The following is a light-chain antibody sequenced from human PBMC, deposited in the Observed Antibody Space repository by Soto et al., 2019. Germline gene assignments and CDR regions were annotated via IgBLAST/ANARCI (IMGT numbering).Light chain of an antibody. CDR2: KAS. Sequence: DIQMTQSPSTLSASVGDTVTITCRASQTIGTWLAWYQQKPAKAPKLLIYKASTLESGVPSRSSGSGSGTEFTLTISSLQADDFATYYCQQSYSRVTFGQGTKVDIK. CDR3: QQSYSRVT. V-gene: IGKV1-5*03. CDR1: QTIGTW. J-gene: IGKJ1*01.